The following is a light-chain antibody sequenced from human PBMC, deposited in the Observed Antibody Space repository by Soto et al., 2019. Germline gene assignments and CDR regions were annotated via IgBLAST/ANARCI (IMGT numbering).Light chain of an antibody. J-gene: IGLJ2*01. CDR3: AAWDDSLSGL. V-gene: IGLV1-47*01. CDR1: SSTIGSNY. Sequence: QSVLTQPPSASGTPGQRVTISCSGSSSTIGSNYVYWYQQLPGTAPKLLIYRNNQRPSGVPDRFSGSKSGTSASLAISGLRSEDEADYYCAAWDDSLSGLFGGGTKVTVL. CDR2: RNN.